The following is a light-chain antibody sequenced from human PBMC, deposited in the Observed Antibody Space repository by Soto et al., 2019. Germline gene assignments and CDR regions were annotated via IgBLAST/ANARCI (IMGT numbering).Light chain of an antibody. CDR3: CSYAGSATYV. CDR1: TSDVGSYSL. J-gene: IGLJ1*01. CDR2: EGT. V-gene: IGLV2-23*01. Sequence: QSVLTQPASVSGSPGQSITISCTGTTSDVGSYSLVSWYQQHPGEAPKLMIYEGTKRPSGVSNRFSGSKSGNTASLTISGLQAEDEADYYCCSYAGSATYVFGTGTQLTVL.